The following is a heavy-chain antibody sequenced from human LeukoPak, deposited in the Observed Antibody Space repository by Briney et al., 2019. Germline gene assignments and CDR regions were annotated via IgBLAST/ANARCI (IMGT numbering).Heavy chain of an antibody. J-gene: IGHJ4*02. D-gene: IGHD2-2*01. CDR2: ISVSGAST. V-gene: IGHV3-23*01. CDR1: GFTFSSYA. Sequence: GGSLRLSCAASGFTFSSYAMSWVRQAQGKGLEWVSVISVSGASTYYADSGTGRITISKDTSTDTMYLQMNSRRAEDTAVYYCAKRILDQWGQRPRVSVSS. CDR3: AKRILDQ.